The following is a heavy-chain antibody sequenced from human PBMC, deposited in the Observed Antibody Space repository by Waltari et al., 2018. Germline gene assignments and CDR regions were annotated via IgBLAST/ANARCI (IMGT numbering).Heavy chain of an antibody. Sequence: QLQLQESGPGLVKPSETLSLTCTVSGGSISSSSYYWGWIRQPPGKGLAWIGSIYYSGSTYYNPSLKSRFTISVDTSKNQFSLKLSSVTAADTAVYYCIGHWELSDAFDIWGQGTMVTVSS. D-gene: IGHD1-26*01. CDR2: IYYSGST. V-gene: IGHV4-39*01. J-gene: IGHJ3*02. CDR3: IGHWELSDAFDI. CDR1: GGSISSSSYY.